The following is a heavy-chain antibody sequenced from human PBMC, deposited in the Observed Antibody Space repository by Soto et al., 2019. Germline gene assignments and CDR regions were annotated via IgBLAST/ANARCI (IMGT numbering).Heavy chain of an antibody. D-gene: IGHD3-22*01. CDR3: TRRARIGKQLWLPFDS. CDR1: GGTFSSYA. V-gene: IGHV1-69*13. Sequence: SVKVSCKTSGGTFSSYAISWVRQAPGQGLEWMGGIVPIVDTATYAQKFRGRVTITADESTSTAYMELSRLRSDDTAVYYCTRRARIGKQLWLPFDSWAQGTLVTVSS. CDR2: IVPIVDTA. J-gene: IGHJ4*02.